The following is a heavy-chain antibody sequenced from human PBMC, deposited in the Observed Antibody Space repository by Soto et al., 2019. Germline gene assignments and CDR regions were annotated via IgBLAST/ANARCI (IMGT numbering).Heavy chain of an antibody. J-gene: IGHJ6*02. V-gene: IGHV4-4*02. CDR3: ARIAVAGKDYYYYGMDV. Sequence: SETLSLTCAVSGGSISSSNWWSWVRQPPGKGLEWIGEIYHSGSTNYNPSLRSRVTISVDKSKNQFSLKLSSVTAADTAVYYCARIAVAGKDYYYYGMDVWGQGTTVTVSS. CDR2: IYHSGST. CDR1: GGSISSSNW. D-gene: IGHD6-19*01.